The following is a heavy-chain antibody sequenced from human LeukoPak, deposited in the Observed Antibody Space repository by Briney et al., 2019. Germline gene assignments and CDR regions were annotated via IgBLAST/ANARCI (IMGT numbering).Heavy chain of an antibody. CDR1: GGSISSYY. V-gene: IGHV4-59*08. CDR3: ARHLGSGDAFDI. D-gene: IGHD6-19*01. J-gene: IGHJ3*02. Sequence: SETLSLTCTVSGGSISSYYWSWIRQPPGKGLEWIGYIYYSGSTNYNPSLKSRVTISVDTSKNQFSLKLSSVTAADTAVYYCARHLGSGDAFDIWGQGTMVTVSS. CDR2: IYYSGST.